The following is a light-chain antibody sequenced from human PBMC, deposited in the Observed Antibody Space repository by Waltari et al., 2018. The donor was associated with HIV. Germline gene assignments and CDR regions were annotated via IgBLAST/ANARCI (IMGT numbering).Light chain of an antibody. CDR3: QQSGTSLFT. CDR1: QSVSRSS. J-gene: IGKJ3*01. V-gene: IGKV3-20*01. CDR2: GAS. Sequence: EIVLTQSPGPLSLSPGERGTLSCRASQSVSRSSLAWYQQKPGQAPRLLIYGASSRATGIPDTFSGSGSGTDFTLTITRLEPEDFGVYYCQQSGTSLFTFGPGTKVDIK.